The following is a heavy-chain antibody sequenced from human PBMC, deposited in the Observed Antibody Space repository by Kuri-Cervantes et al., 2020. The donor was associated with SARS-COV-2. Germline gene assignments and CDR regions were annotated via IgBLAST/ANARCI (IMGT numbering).Heavy chain of an antibody. J-gene: IGHJ6*02. D-gene: IGHD3-3*01. CDR1: GGSFSGYY. V-gene: IGHV4-34*01. CDR2: INHSGIT. Sequence: SETLSLTCAVYGGSFSGYYWSWIRQPPGKGLEWIGEINHSGITNYNPSLKSRVTISVDTSKNQFSLKLSSVTAADTAVYYCARGLDFWSGYPSYYYYGMDVWGQGTTVTVSS. CDR3: ARGLDFWSGYPSYYYYGMDV.